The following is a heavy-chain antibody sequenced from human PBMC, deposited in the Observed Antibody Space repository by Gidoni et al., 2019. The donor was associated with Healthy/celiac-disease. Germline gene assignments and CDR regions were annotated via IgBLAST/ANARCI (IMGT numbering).Heavy chain of an antibody. CDR3: ARDFRESIAARVYFDY. CDR2: IYHSGST. Sequence: QVQLQESGPGLVKPSETLSLTCAVSGYSISSGYYWGWIRQPPGKGLEWIGSIYHSGSTYYNPSLKSRVTISVDTSKNQFSLKLSSVTAADTAVYYCARDFRESIAARVYFDYWGQGTLVTVSS. D-gene: IGHD6-6*01. J-gene: IGHJ4*02. CDR1: GYSISSGYY. V-gene: IGHV4-38-2*02.